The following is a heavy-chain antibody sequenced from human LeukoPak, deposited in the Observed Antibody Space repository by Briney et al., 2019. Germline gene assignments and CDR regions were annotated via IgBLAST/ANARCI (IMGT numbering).Heavy chain of an antibody. CDR1: GGSISSGGYY. J-gene: IGHJ5*02. CDR3: ARVKVVPDSSGYPPIFYNWFDP. CDR2: IYYSGST. D-gene: IGHD3-22*01. Sequence: RSSETLSLTCTVSGGSISSGGYYWSWIRQHPGKGLEWIGYIYYSGSTYYNPSLKSRVTISVDTSKNQFSLKLSSVTAADTAVYYCARVKVVPDSSGYPPIFYNWFDPWGQGTLVTVSS. V-gene: IGHV4-31*03.